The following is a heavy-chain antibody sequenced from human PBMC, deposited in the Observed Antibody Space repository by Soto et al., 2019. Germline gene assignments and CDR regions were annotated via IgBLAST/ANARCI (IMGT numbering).Heavy chain of an antibody. CDR1: GGSISSYY. CDR2: IYYSGST. Sequence: SETLSLTCTVSGGSISSYYWSWIRQPPGKGQEWIGYIYYSGSTNYNPSLKSRVTISVDTSKNQFSLKLSSVTAADTAVYYCARQDYSSGYDYWGQGTLVTVSS. CDR3: ARQDYSSGYDY. V-gene: IGHV4-59*08. J-gene: IGHJ4*02. D-gene: IGHD6-19*01.